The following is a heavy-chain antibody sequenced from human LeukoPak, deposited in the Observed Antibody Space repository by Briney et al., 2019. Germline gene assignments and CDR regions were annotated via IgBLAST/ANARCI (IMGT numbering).Heavy chain of an antibody. CDR2: ISGDGGST. D-gene: IGHD6-19*01. CDR3: VKDNPNQWLPDY. V-gene: IGHV3-43*02. Sequence: GGSLRLSCAASGFTFDHYAMHWVRQAPGKGLEWVSFISGDGGSTYYADSVKGRFTISRDNNKNSLYLQMSSLRSEGTALYCCVKDNPNQWLPDYWGQGTLVTVSS. J-gene: IGHJ4*02. CDR1: GFTFDHYA.